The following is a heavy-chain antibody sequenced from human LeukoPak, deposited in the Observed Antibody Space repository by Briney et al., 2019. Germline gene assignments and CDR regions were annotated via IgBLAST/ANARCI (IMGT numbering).Heavy chain of an antibody. CDR2: ISGSGGST. CDR1: GFTFSSYG. J-gene: IGHJ4*02. D-gene: IGHD2-21*01. CDR3: AKAPVTTCSGAYCYPFDY. V-gene: IGHV3-23*01. Sequence: GGSLRLSCAASGFTFSSYGMTWVRQAPGKGLEWVSAISGSGGSTYYADSVKGRFTISRDNSKNTLYLQMNSLRAEDTAVYYCAKAPVTTCSGAYCYPFDYWGQGTLVTVSS.